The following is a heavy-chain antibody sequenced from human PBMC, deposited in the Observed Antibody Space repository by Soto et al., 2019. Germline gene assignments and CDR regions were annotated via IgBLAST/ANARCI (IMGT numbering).Heavy chain of an antibody. CDR3: ASSLPAAPPHYFDY. V-gene: IGHV4-59*08. CDR1: GGSISSYY. CDR2: IYYSGST. D-gene: IGHD2-2*01. Sequence: NPSETLSLTCTVSGGSISSYYWSWIRQPPGKGLEWIGYIYYSGSTNYNPSLKSRVTISVDTSKNQFSLKLSSVTAADTAVYYCASSLPAAPPHYFDYWGQGTLVTVSS. J-gene: IGHJ4*02.